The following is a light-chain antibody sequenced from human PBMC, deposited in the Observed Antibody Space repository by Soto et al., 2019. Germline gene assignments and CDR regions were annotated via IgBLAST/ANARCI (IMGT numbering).Light chain of an antibody. V-gene: IGLV2-14*01. CDR1: SSDVGGYNY. CDR2: EVN. J-gene: IGLJ3*02. CDR3: SSYTIGTTPWL. Sequence: QAVLTQPASVSGSPGQSITISCTGTSSDVGGYNYVSWYQQHPGKAPKLMIHEVNRRPSGVSNRFSGSKSGNTASLTISGLQDEDEAYYLCSSYTIGTTPWLFGGGTKVTVL.